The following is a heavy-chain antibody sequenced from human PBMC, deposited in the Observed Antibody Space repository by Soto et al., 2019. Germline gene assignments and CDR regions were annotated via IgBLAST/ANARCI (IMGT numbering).Heavy chain of an antibody. CDR2: INNSGST. V-gene: IGHV4-31*03. J-gene: IGHJ4*02. D-gene: IGHD3-10*01. CDR1: GGSISSGGYY. Sequence: QVQLQEAGPGLVKPSQTLSLTCTVSGGSISSGGYYWNWIRQHPGKGLEWIGYINNSGSTFYNPSLKGRGTISVGTSSNQFSLKVTSVTAADTVVYYCARGTTSLAFWGQGLVVTVSS. CDR3: ARGTTSLAF.